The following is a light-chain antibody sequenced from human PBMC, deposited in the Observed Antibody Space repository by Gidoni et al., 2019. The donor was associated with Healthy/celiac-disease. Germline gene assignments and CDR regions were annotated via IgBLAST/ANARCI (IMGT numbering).Light chain of an antibody. CDR3: QQRSNWPLT. CDR2: DAS. CDR1: QSVSSY. V-gene: IGKV3-11*01. J-gene: IGKJ4*01. Sequence: DIMLTQSPATLSLSQGDRATLSCRASQSVSSYLAWYQQKPGKVPRLLIYDASNRATGIPARFSGSGSGTDFTLTISSLEPEDFAVYYCQQRSNWPLTFGAGTKVEIK.